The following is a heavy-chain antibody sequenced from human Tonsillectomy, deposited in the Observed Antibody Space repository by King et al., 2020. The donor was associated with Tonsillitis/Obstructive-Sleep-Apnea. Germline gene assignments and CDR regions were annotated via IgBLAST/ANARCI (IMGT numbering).Heavy chain of an antibody. CDR3: ARVDTAMVPWGNSYYYYYMDV. CDR1: GGSFSGYY. D-gene: IGHD5-18*01. V-gene: IGHV4-34*01. J-gene: IGHJ6*03. Sequence: VQLQQWGAGLLKPSETLSLTCAVYGGSFSGYYWSWIRQPPGKGLEWIGEINHSGSTNYNPSLKSRVTISVDTSKNQFSLKLSSVTAADTAVYYCARVDTAMVPWGNSYYYYYMDVWGKGTTVTVSS. CDR2: INHSGST.